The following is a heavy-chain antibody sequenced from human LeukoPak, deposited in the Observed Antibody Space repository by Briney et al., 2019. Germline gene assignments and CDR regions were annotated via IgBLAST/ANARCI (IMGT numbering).Heavy chain of an antibody. J-gene: IGHJ5*02. CDR2: IKPDGSEK. D-gene: IGHD6-19*01. CDR1: GFTFSTYW. V-gene: IGHV3-7*01. Sequence: GGSLRLSCADSGFTFSTYWMSWVRQVPGKGLEWVASIKPDGSEKYYVDSVKGRFTISRDNAKNSLYLQLNSLRAEDTALFYCVRDRGGSGWYEFGSWGQGTLVSVSS. CDR3: VRDRGGSGWYEFGS.